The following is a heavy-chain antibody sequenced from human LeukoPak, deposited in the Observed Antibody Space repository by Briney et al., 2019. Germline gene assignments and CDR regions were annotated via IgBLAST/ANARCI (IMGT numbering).Heavy chain of an antibody. CDR1: GFTFIGYW. CDR2: LRPDGSDK. V-gene: IGHV3-7*01. CDR3: ARDAYDDASES. J-gene: IGHJ5*02. Sequence: GGSLRLSCAASGFTFIGYWMTWVRQAPGKGLEWVANLRPDGSDKYYADSVKGLFTISRDNAKNSLYLQMNGLRADDTAIYYCARDAYDDASESWGQGTLVTVSS. D-gene: IGHD3-3*01.